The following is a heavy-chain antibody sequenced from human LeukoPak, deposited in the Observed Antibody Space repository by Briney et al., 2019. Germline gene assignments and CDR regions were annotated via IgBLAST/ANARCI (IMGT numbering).Heavy chain of an antibody. CDR2: IHPSGGST. J-gene: IGHJ6*03. Sequence: VASVKVSCKASGYTFTSYYMHWVRQAPGQGLEWMGIIHPSGGSTSYAQKFQGRVTMTRDTSTSTVYMELSSLRSEDTAVYYCARKFIVVVPAAKVSYYYYYMDVWGQGTLVTVSS. D-gene: IGHD2-2*01. CDR3: ARKFIVVVPAAKVSYYYYYMDV. CDR1: GYTFTSYY. V-gene: IGHV1-46*01.